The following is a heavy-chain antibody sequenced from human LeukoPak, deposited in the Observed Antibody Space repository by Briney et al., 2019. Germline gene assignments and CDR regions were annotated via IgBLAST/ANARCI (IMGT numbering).Heavy chain of an antibody. Sequence: SETLSLTCTVSGVSISSSIYYWGWIRQPPGKGLEWIGSIYYSGSTYYNPSLKSRVTISVDTSKSQFSLKLTSVTAADTAVYYCARHMLRGGGFAEFDYWGQGILVTVSS. J-gene: IGHJ4*02. CDR1: GVSISSSIYY. CDR2: IYYSGST. D-gene: IGHD3-10*01. V-gene: IGHV4-39*01. CDR3: ARHMLRGGGFAEFDY.